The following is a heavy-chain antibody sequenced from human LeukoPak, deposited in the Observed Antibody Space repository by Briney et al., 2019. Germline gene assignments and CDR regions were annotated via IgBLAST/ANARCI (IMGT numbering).Heavy chain of an antibody. CDR1: GFTFSSYC. D-gene: IGHD6-6*01. CDR2: IKQDGSEK. CDR3: ARDGAPKAARGYMDV. Sequence: GGSLRLSCAASGFTFSSYCMSWVRQAPGKGLEWVANIKQDGSEKYYVDSVKGRFTISRDNAKNSLYLQMNSLRAEDTAVYYCARDGAPKAARGYMDVWGKGTTVTVSS. J-gene: IGHJ6*03. V-gene: IGHV3-7*01.